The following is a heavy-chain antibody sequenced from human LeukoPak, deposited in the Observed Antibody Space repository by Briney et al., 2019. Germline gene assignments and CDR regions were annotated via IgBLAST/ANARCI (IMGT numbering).Heavy chain of an antibody. Sequence: GGSLRLSCAASAFTFSTYWMSWVRQAPGMGLEWVANINQDGSEKYYVDSLKGRFTISRDNAKNSLYLQMNSLRAEDTAVYYCAREASLNYMDVWGKGTTVTVSS. CDR1: AFTFSTYW. V-gene: IGHV3-7*01. J-gene: IGHJ6*04. CDR2: INQDGSEK. CDR3: AREASLNYMDV. D-gene: IGHD5-24*01.